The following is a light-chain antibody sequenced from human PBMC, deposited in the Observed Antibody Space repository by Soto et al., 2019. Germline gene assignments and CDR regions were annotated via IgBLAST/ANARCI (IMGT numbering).Light chain of an antibody. V-gene: IGKV3-11*01. CDR2: DAS. Sequence: EIVLTQSPATLSLSPGERATLSCRASQSVSSYLAWYQQKPGQAPMLLIYDASNRATGIPARFSGSGSGTDFTLTISSLEPEDFAVYYCQQRSKWPPWTFGQGTKVEIK. CDR1: QSVSSY. J-gene: IGKJ1*01. CDR3: QQRSKWPPWT.